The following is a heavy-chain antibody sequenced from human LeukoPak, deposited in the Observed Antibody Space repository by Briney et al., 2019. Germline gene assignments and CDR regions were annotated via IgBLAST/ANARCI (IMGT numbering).Heavy chain of an antibody. V-gene: IGHV3-74*01. CDR3: AREYYDFWSGYRDGAFDI. J-gene: IGHJ3*02. CDR1: GFTFSSYW. D-gene: IGHD3-3*01. Sequence: GGSLRLSCAASGFTFSSYWMHWVRQAPGKGLVWVSRINTDGSSTSYADSVKGRFTIYRDNAKNTLYLQMNSLRAEDTAVYYCAREYYDFWSGYRDGAFDIWGQGTMVTVSS. CDR2: INTDGSST.